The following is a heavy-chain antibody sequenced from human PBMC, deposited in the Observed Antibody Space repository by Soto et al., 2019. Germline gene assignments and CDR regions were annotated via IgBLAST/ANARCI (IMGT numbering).Heavy chain of an antibody. CDR2: ISSSSSYT. CDR3: ASGYSYGVAFDI. V-gene: IGHV3-11*06. D-gene: IGHD5-18*01. J-gene: IGHJ3*02. CDR1: GFTFSDYY. Sequence: GGSLRLSCAASGFTFSDYYMSWIRQAPGKGLEWVSYISSSSSYTNYADSVKGRFTISRDNAKNSLYLQMNSLRAEDTAVYYCASGYSYGVAFDIWGQGTMVTVSS.